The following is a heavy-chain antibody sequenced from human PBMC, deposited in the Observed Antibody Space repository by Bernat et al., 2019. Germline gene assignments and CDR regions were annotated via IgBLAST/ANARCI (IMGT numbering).Heavy chain of an antibody. CDR3: GRQYYFDY. J-gene: IGHJ4*02. V-gene: IGHV3-49*04. D-gene: IGHD2/OR15-2a*01. CDR1: GFTFGDYD. Sequence: EVQLVESGGGLVQPGRSLRLSCTASGFTFGDYDVSWVRQAPGKGLEWVGFIRRKAYGGTPEYAASVKGRFTISRDDSISIAYLQMNSLKTDDTAVYYCGRQYYFDYWGQGTLVTVSS. CDR2: IRRKAYGGTP.